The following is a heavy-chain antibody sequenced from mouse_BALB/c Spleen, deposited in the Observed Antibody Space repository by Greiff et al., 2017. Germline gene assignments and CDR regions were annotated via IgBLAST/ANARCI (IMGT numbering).Heavy chain of an antibody. D-gene: IGHD3-3*01. CDR1: GDSITSGY. CDR2: ISYSGST. J-gene: IGHJ2*01. CDR3: ARWGDGVYYFDY. V-gene: IGHV3-8*02. Sequence: EVQVVESGPSLVKPSQTLSLTCSVTGDSITSGYWNWIRKFPGNKLEYMGYISYSGSTYYNPSLKSRISITRDTSKNQYYLQLNSVTTEDTATYYCARWGDGVYYFDYWGQGTTLTVSS.